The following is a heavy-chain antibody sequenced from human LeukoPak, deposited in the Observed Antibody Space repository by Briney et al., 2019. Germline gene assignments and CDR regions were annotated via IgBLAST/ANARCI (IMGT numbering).Heavy chain of an antibody. CDR2: ISSSSSYI. CDR3: ARVNGGSDYYYYGMDV. D-gene: IGHD4-23*01. Sequence: GGSLRLSCAASGFTFSSYSMSWVRQAPGKGLEWVSSISSSSSYIYYADSVKGRFTISRDNAKNSLYLQMNSLRAEDTAVYYCARVNGGSDYYYYGMDVWGQGTTVTVSS. J-gene: IGHJ6*02. CDR1: GFTFSSYS. V-gene: IGHV3-21*01.